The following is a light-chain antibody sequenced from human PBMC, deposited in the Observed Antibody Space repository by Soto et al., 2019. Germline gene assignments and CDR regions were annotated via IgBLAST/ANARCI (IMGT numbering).Light chain of an antibody. Sequence: DIPMTQSPSTLSASILDRVNITCRASQSISTWLAWYQQKPGKTPNLLIYKASRLETGVPSRFSASGSGTEFTLTISGLQPDDFATYYCQQYSSYGTFGQGTKVDIK. CDR1: QSISTW. CDR2: KAS. V-gene: IGKV1-5*03. J-gene: IGKJ1*01. CDR3: QQYSSYGT.